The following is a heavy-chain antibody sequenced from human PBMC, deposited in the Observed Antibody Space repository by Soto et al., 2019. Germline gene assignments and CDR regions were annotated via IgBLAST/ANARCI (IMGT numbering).Heavy chain of an antibody. CDR3: AREAMQNIVVVVAAHNWFDP. D-gene: IGHD2-15*01. CDR1: GGSFSGYY. CDR2: INHSGST. Sequence: QVQLQQWGAGLLKPSETLSLTCAVYGGSFSGYYWSWIRQPPGKGLEWIGEINHSGSTNYNPSLKSRVTISVDTSKNQFSLKLSSVTAADTAVYYCAREAMQNIVVVVAAHNWFDPWGQGTLVTVSS. J-gene: IGHJ5*02. V-gene: IGHV4-34*01.